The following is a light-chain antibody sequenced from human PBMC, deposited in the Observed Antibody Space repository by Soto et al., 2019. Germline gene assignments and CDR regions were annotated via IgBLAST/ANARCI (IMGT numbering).Light chain of an antibody. V-gene: IGKV3-20*01. Sequence: EIVWTQSPGTLSLSPGERATLSCRASQSVNSNYLGWYQQKPGQAPRLLIYGASSRATGIPDRFSGSGSGTDFTLTISRLEPEDFAVYYCQQYGSSPRTFGGGTKVEVK. CDR3: QQYGSSPRT. CDR2: GAS. CDR1: QSVNSNY. J-gene: IGKJ4*01.